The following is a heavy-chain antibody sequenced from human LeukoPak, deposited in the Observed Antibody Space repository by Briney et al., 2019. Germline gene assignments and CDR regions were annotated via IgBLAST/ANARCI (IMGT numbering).Heavy chain of an antibody. Sequence: PGGSLRLSCAASGFTFSSNWMSWVRQASGKGLVWVSRINRDGSSIGYADSVKGRFTISRDNARNTLYLQMNSLRAEDTALYYCASGGRVGDIFDIWGQGTMVTVSS. D-gene: IGHD2-15*01. CDR3: ASGGRVGDIFDI. J-gene: IGHJ3*02. V-gene: IGHV3-74*01. CDR1: GFTFSSNW. CDR2: INRDGSSI.